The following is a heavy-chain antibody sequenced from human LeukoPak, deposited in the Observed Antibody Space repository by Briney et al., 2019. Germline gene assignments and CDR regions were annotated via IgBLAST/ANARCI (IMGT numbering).Heavy chain of an antibody. V-gene: IGHV3-23*01. Sequence: GGSLGLSCAASGFTFSSYAMTWVRQVPGKGLEWVSAIRGTGTITYYADSVKGRFTISRDNSKNTLYLQMYSLRAEDTAVYYCAKDQYGGYGNYPSGYYLDYWGQGTLVTVSS. J-gene: IGHJ4*02. CDR1: GFTFSSYA. CDR2: IRGTGTIT. CDR3: AKDQYGGYGNYPSGYYLDY. D-gene: IGHD4-11*01.